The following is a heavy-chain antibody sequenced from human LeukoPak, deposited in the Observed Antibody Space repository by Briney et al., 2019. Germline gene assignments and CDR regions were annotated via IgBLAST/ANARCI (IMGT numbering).Heavy chain of an antibody. Sequence: PGGSLRLSCAASGFTFSSYGIHWVSQAPGKGLEWVAVISYDGSNEYCADSVKGRFTISRDNSKNTLYLQMNSLRAEDTAVYYCAKDHSGYNSDYWGQGTLVSVSS. V-gene: IGHV3-30*18. D-gene: IGHD5-12*01. CDR2: ISYDGSNE. J-gene: IGHJ4*02. CDR1: GFTFSSYG. CDR3: AKDHSGYNSDY.